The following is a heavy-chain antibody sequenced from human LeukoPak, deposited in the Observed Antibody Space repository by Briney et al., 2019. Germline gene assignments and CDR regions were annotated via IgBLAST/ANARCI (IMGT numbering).Heavy chain of an antibody. V-gene: IGHV4-59*01. CDR2: IHDSGST. Sequence: PSETLSLTCIVSGGSLSSGYWSWIRQPQGKGLEWIGLIHDSGSTKYNPSLKCRVTISIDTSKNQFSLKLSSVSAADTAVYYCARGGIGTAAAARGMDVWGLGTTVTVSS. D-gene: IGHD6-13*01. CDR3: ARGGIGTAAAARGMDV. CDR1: GGSLSSGY. J-gene: IGHJ6*02.